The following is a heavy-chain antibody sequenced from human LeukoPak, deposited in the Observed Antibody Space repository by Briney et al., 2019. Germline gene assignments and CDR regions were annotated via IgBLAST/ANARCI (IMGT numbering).Heavy chain of an antibody. CDR1: GYTFTTSD. D-gene: IGHD6-19*01. CDR3: ARGMNSSGWYYYYYGMDV. CDR2: MNPNSGNT. V-gene: IGHV1-8*01. Sequence: ALLKPSCKPSGYTFTTSDVNWVPRATGPGLKWMGWMNPNSGNTGYAQKFQGRVTMTRNTSISTAYMELSSLRSEDTAVYYCARGMNSSGWYYYYYGMDVWGQGTTVTVSS. J-gene: IGHJ6*02.